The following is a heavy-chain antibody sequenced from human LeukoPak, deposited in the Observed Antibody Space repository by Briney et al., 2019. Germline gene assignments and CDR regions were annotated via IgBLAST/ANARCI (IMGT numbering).Heavy chain of an antibody. J-gene: IGHJ4*02. Sequence: GGSLRLSCAASGFTFSSYAMSWVRQAPGKGLEWVANIKQDGSEKYYVDSVKGRFTISRDNAKNSLYLQMNSLRAEDTAVYYCARVNSGSYYGFDYWGQGTLVTVSS. CDR1: GFTFSSYA. CDR3: ARVNSGSYYGFDY. D-gene: IGHD3-10*01. CDR2: IKQDGSEK. V-gene: IGHV3-7*01.